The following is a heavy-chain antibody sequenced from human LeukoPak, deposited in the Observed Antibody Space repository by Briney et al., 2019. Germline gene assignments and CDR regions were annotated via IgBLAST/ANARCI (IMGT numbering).Heavy chain of an antibody. J-gene: IGHJ6*04. Sequence: GRSLRLSCAASRFTFSTYAMIWVRQAPGKGLEWVSTTSGGTTYYTDSVKGRFTISRDSSKSTLYLQMNSLRAEDTAVYYCAKGDCSSTSCSGFYGMDVWGRGTTVTVSS. CDR2: TSGGTT. D-gene: IGHD2-2*01. CDR3: AKGDCSSTSCSGFYGMDV. V-gene: IGHV3-23*01. CDR1: RFTFSTYA.